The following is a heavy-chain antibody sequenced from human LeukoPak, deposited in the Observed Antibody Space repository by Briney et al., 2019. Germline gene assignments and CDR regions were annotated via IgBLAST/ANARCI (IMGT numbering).Heavy chain of an antibody. J-gene: IGHJ4*02. Sequence: PSETLSLTCTVSGGSISSYYWSWIRQPPGKGLEWIGYIYYSGSTNYNPSLKSRVTISVDTSKNQFSLKLSSVTAADTAVYYCARSTYYYGSGSYYNRENYFDYWGQGTLVTVSS. D-gene: IGHD3-10*01. CDR3: ARSTYYYGSGSYYNRENYFDY. CDR1: GGSISSYY. V-gene: IGHV4-59*01. CDR2: IYYSGST.